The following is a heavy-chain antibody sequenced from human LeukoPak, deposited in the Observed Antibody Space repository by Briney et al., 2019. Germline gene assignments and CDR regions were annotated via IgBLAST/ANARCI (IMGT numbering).Heavy chain of an antibody. V-gene: IGHV3-30*02. CDR2: IRYDGSNK. CDR1: GFTFSSYG. J-gene: IGHJ3*02. D-gene: IGHD3-22*01. CDR3: AKSTQPPAPYYYDSSGFDAFDI. Sequence: PGGSLRLSCAASGFTFSSYGMHWVRQAPGKGLEWVAFIRYDGSNKYYADSVKGRFTISRDNSKNTLYLQMNSLRAEDTAVYYCAKSTQPPAPYYYDSSGFDAFDIWGQGTMVTVSS.